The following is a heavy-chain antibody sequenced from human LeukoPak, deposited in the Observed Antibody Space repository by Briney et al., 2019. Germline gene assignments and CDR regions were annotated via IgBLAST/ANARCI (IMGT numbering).Heavy chain of an antibody. J-gene: IGHJ4*02. Sequence: GGSLRLSCAASGFTFSSYAMGWVRQAPGKGLEWVAVIYYDGSNKNYENSVKDRFTISRDNSKNTLYLQMNSLRAEDTAVYYCARDSIPSASGSYYFDNWGQGTLVTVSS. CDR2: IYYDGSNK. CDR3: ARDSIPSASGSYYFDN. CDR1: GFTFSSYA. D-gene: IGHD3-10*01. V-gene: IGHV3-33*08.